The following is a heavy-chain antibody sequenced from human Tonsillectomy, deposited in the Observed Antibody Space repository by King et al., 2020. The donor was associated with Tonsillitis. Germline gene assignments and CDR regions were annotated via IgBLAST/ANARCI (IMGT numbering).Heavy chain of an antibody. J-gene: IGHJ5*02. V-gene: IGHV3-21*01. D-gene: IGHD3-22*01. CDR3: ARAGGITMINWFDP. CDR1: GFTFSSYS. CDR2: ISSSSSYI. Sequence: VQLVESGGGLVKPGGSLRLSCAASGFTFSSYSMNWVRQAPGKGLEWVSSISSSSSYIYYADSVKGRFTISRDNAKNSLYLQMNSLRAEDTAVYYCARAGGITMINWFDPWGQGTLVTVSS.